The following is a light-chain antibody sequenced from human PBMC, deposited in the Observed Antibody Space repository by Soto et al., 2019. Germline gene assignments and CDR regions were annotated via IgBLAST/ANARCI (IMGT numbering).Light chain of an antibody. Sequence: EIVLTQSPATLSLSPGERATLSCRASQRVSSSLAWYQQKPGKAPRLLIYDASNRATGIPVRFSGSGSGTDFTLTISSLEPEDFAVYYCQQRSDWPPTFGQGTKVEVK. CDR2: DAS. CDR1: QRVSSS. J-gene: IGKJ1*01. V-gene: IGKV3-11*01. CDR3: QQRSDWPPT.